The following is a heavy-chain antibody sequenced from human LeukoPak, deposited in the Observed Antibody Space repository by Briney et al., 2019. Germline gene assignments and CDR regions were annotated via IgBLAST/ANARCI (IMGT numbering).Heavy chain of an antibody. CDR3: AKGGSITIFGVAQSAFDI. D-gene: IGHD3-3*01. J-gene: IGHJ3*02. Sequence: GRSLRLSCAASGFTFSSYGMHWVRQAPGKGLEWVAVIWYDGSNKYYGDSVKGRFTISRDNSKNTLYLQMNSLRAEDTAVYYCAKGGSITIFGVAQSAFDIWGQGTMVTVSS. V-gene: IGHV3-33*06. CDR2: IWYDGSNK. CDR1: GFTFSSYG.